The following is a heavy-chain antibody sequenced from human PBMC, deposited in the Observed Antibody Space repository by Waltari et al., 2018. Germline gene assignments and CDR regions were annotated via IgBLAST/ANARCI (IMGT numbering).Heavy chain of an antibody. V-gene: IGHV4-61*02. Sequence: QVQLQESGPGLVKPSQTLSLTCTVSGGLIGSGRTYWSWFRQPAGKGLEWIGRIYTSGSTNYNPSLKSRVTISVDTSKNQFSLKLSSVTAADTAVYYCARWSYTEGAFDIWGQGTMVTVSS. CDR3: ARWSYTEGAFDI. D-gene: IGHD2-15*01. CDR2: IYTSGST. J-gene: IGHJ3*02. CDR1: GGLIGSGRTY.